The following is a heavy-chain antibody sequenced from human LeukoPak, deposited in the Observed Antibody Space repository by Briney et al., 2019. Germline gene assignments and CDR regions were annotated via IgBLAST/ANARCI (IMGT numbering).Heavy chain of an antibody. CDR2: ISSSSSTI. CDR3: AKDYCSGGACYFFDH. CDR1: GFTFSSHS. J-gene: IGHJ4*02. Sequence: GGSLRLSCAASGFTFSSHSMNWVRQAPGKGLEWVSYISSSSSTIYYADSVKGRFTISRDDSKNTLYLQLNSLRAEDTAAYYCAKDYCSGGACYFFDHWGQGTLVTVSS. V-gene: IGHV3-48*01. D-gene: IGHD2-15*01.